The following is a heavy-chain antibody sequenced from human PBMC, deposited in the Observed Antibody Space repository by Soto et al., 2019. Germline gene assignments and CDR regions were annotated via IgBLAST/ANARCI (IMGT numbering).Heavy chain of an antibody. CDR1: GGTFSSYA. V-gene: IGHV1-69*12. Sequence: QVQLVQSGAEVKKPGSSVKVSCKASGGTFSSYAISWVRQAPGQGLEWMGGIIPIFGTANYAQKFQGRVTIIADESTSTAYMELSSLRSEDTAVYYCARGGYSGYGDDCGDDGPGRESRYNWFDPWGQGTLVTVSS. D-gene: IGHD5-12*01. J-gene: IGHJ5*02. CDR3: ARGGYSGYGDDCGDDGPGRESRYNWFDP. CDR2: IIPIFGTA.